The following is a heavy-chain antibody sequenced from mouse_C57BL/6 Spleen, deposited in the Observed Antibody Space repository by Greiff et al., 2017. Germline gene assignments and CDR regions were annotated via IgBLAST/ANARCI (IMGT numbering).Heavy chain of an antibody. V-gene: IGHV1-82*01. J-gene: IGHJ1*03. CDR3: ARYYGSYWYFDV. D-gene: IGHD1-1*01. CDR1: GYAFSSSW. CDR2: IYPGDGDT. Sequence: QVQLKESGPELVKPGASVKISCKASGYAFSSSWMNWVKQRPGKGLEWIGRIYPGDGDTNYNGKFKGQATLTADKSSSTAYMQLSSLTSEDSAVXFCARYYGSYWYFDVWGTGTTVTVSS.